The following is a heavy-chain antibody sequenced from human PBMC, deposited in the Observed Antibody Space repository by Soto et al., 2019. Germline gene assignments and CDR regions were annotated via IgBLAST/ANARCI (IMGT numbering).Heavy chain of an antibody. CDR3: PRVRCISTGCYSS. Sequence: EVQLVESGGGLVKPGGSLRLSCAASGFTFSSYSMNWVRQAPGKGLEWVSSISSSSSDIYYADSVKGRFTISRDNAKNARLLPRNGLRAEDTAVYYCPRVRCISTGCYSSWGQGALVTFSS. J-gene: IGHJ4*02. CDR1: GFTFSSYS. CDR2: ISSSSSDI. D-gene: IGHD2-2*02. V-gene: IGHV3-21*01.